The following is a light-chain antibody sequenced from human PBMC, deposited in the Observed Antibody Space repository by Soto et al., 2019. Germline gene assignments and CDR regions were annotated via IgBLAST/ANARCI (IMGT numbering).Light chain of an antibody. CDR2: SNN. CDR1: SSNIGSNT. Sequence: QSVLTQPPSASGTPGQRVTISCSGSSSNIGSNTVSWYQQLPGTAPKLLIYSNNQRPSGVPDRFSGSKSGTSASLAISGLQSEDEADYDCAAWDDSLNGYYVFGTGTKVTVL. V-gene: IGLV1-44*01. J-gene: IGLJ1*01. CDR3: AAWDDSLNGYYV.